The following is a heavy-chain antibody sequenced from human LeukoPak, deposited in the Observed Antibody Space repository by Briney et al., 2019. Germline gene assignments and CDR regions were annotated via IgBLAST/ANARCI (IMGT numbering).Heavy chain of an antibody. V-gene: IGHV1-46*01. CDR1: GYTFTSYG. D-gene: IGHD2-15*01. Sequence: ASVKVSCKASGYTFTSYGISWVRQAPGQGLEWMGIINPSGGSTSYAQKFQGRVTMTRDTSTSTVYMELSSLRSEDTAVYYCARGGYCSGGSCYSGPFDPWGQGTLVTVPS. CDR3: ARGGYCSGGSCYSGPFDP. J-gene: IGHJ5*02. CDR2: INPSGGST.